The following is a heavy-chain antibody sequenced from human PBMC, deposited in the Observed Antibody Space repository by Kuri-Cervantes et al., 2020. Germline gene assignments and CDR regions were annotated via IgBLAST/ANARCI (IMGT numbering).Heavy chain of an antibody. D-gene: IGHD4-17*01. CDR2: IYHSGST. CDR1: GSSTRSYY. J-gene: IGHJ2*01. V-gene: IGHV4-38-2*02. Sequence: SETLSLTCTVSGSSTRSYYWSWIRQPPGKGLEWIGSIYHSGSTYYNPSLKSRVTISVDTSKNQFSLKLSSVTAADTAVYYCARQSDYGDYSARHWYFDLWGRGTLVTVSS. CDR3: ARQSDYGDYSARHWYFDL.